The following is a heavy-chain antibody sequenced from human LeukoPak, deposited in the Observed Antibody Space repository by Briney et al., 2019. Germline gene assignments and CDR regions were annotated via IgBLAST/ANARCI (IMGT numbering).Heavy chain of an antibody. J-gene: IGHJ4*02. D-gene: IGHD6-6*01. CDR1: GFTFSSYW. V-gene: IGHV3-74*01. CDR2: INTDGSNT. Sequence: GGSLRLSCAATGFTFSSYWMHWVRQAPGKGLVWVSRINTDGSNTKYTDSVKGRFTISRDNAKNTLFLQMNSLRADDTAVYYCVVGSSYCGQGSLVTVSS. CDR3: VVGSSY.